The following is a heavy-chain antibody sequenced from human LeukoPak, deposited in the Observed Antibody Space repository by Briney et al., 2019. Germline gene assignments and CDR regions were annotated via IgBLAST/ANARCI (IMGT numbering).Heavy chain of an antibody. CDR2: IIPIFGTA. CDR1: GGTFSSYA. D-gene: IGHD3-22*01. J-gene: IGHJ4*02. Sequence: SVKVSCKASGGTFSSYAISWVRQAPGQGLEWMGRIIPIFGTANYAQKFQGRVTITTDESTSAAYMELSSLRSEDTAVYYCARLNYYDSSMPGYWGQGTLVTVSS. V-gene: IGHV1-69*05. CDR3: ARLNYYDSSMPGY.